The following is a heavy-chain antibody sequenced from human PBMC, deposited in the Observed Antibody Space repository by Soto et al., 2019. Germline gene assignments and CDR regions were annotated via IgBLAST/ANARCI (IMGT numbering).Heavy chain of an antibody. CDR3: AKRGASGSYYGSYHYYGMDV. J-gene: IGHJ6*02. CDR2: ISYDGSNK. Sequence: QVQLVESGGGVVQPGRSLRLSCAASGFTFSSYGMHWVRQAPGKGLEWVAVISYDGSNKYYADSVKGRFTISRDNSKNTLYLQINSLRAEDTAVYYCAKRGASGSYYGSYHYYGMDVWGQGTTVTVSS. V-gene: IGHV3-30*18. D-gene: IGHD1-26*01. CDR1: GFTFSSYG.